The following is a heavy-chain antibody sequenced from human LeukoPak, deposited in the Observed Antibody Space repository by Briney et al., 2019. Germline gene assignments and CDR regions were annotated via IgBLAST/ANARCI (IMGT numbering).Heavy chain of an antibody. CDR3: ARLEWELPRY. Sequence: PSETLSLTCAVYGGSFSGYYWSWIRQPPGKGLEWIGEINHSGSTNYNPSLKSRVTISVDTSKNQFSLKLSSVTAADTAVYYCARLEWELPRYWGQGTLVTVSS. CDR2: INHSGST. V-gene: IGHV4-34*01. CDR1: GGSFSGYY. J-gene: IGHJ4*02. D-gene: IGHD1-26*01.